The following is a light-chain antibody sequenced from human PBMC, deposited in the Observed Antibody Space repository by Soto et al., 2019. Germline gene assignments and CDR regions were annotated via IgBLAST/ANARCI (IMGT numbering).Light chain of an antibody. CDR2: GNS. CDR1: SSNIGAGYD. Sequence: QSVLTQPPSVSGAPGQRVTISCTGSSSNIGAGYDVHWYQQLPGTAPKLLIYGNSNRPSGVPDRFSGSKSGTSASLAITGLQAEDEADYYCQSYDSSLSGYNYVFGNGTKVTVL. CDR3: QSYDSSLSGYNYV. J-gene: IGLJ1*01. V-gene: IGLV1-40*01.